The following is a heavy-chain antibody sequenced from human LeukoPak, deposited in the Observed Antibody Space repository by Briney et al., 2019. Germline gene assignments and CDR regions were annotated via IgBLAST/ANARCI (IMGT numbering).Heavy chain of an antibody. J-gene: IGHJ4*02. V-gene: IGHV3-23*01. CDR1: GFTFSSFA. Sequence: GGSLRLSCAASGFTFSSFAMNCVRQAPGKGLEWVSTMSGDATSTYYADSAKGRFTISRDNSKNTLYLQMNSLRAEDTAVYYRAKRTSGSSWYSSDYWGQGTLVTVSS. CDR3: AKRTSGSSWYSSDY. CDR2: MSGDATST. D-gene: IGHD6-13*01.